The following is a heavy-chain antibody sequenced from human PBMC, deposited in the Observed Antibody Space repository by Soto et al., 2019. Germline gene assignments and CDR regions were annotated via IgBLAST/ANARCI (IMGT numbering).Heavy chain of an antibody. CDR2: IYYSGST. D-gene: IGHD1-26*01. CDR3: AKLVGEAEVPVGRGWFAS. CDR1: GGSIISTTHY. Sequence: SETLSLTCTVSGGSIISTTHYWGWIRQPPGKGLEWIGSIYYSGSTYYNPSLKSRVTISVDTSKNQFSLTLSSVTAADTALDYCAKLVGEAEVPVGRGWFASWGHVYLVTVS. V-gene: IGHV4-39*01. J-gene: IGHJ5*01.